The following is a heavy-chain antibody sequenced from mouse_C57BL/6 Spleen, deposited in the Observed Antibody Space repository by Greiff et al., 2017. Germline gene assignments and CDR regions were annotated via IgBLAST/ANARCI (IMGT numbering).Heavy chain of an antibody. V-gene: IGHV5-17*01. D-gene: IGHD1-1*01. CDR2: ISSGSSTI. J-gene: IGHJ1*03. Sequence: EVMLVESGGGLVKPGGSLKLSCAASGFTFSDYGMHWVRQAPEKGLEWVAYISSGSSTIYYADTVKGRFTISRDNAKNTLFLQMTRLRSEDTAMYYCARDGSSYVGYFDVWGTGTTVTVSS. CDR1: GFTFSDYG. CDR3: ARDGSSYVGYFDV.